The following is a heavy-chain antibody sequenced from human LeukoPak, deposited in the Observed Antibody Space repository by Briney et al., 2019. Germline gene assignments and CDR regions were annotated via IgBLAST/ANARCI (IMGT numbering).Heavy chain of an antibody. J-gene: IGHJ4*02. Sequence: SETLSLTCTVSSGSISSSSYYWGWIRQPSGKGLEWIGNIYYSGSTYYNPSLKSRVTISVDTSQSQFSLRLSSVTAADTAVYYCARYDSGGFYRNFDYWGQGTLVTVSS. CDR1: SGSISSSSYY. V-gene: IGHV4-39*01. CDR2: IYYSGST. CDR3: ARYDSGGFYRNFDY. D-gene: IGHD3-22*01.